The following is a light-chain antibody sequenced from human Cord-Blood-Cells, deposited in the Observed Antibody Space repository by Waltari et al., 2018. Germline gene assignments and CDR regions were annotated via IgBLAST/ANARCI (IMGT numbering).Light chain of an antibody. V-gene: IGLV2-11*01. CDR1: SSDVGGYNY. Sequence: QSALTQPRSVSGSPGQSVTISCPGPSSDVGGYNYVSWYQQHPGKAPKLMIYDVSKRPSGVPDRFSGSKSGNTASLTISGLQAEDEADYYCCSYAGSYTFDVVFGGGTKLTVL. J-gene: IGLJ2*01. CDR2: DVS. CDR3: CSYAGSYTFDVV.